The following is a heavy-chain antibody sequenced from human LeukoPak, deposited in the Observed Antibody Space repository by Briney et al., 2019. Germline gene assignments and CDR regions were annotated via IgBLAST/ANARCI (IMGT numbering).Heavy chain of an antibody. CDR3: ARVSYKSGSYYKENWFGP. CDR2: ITGSSSTA. CDR1: GFTFSDYS. J-gene: IGHJ5*02. D-gene: IGHD3-10*01. Sequence: PGGSLRLSCAASGFTFSDYSMNWVRQAPGKGLEWISYITGSSSTAYYADSVKGRFTIARDNARKSLFLQMNSLRVEDTAMYYCARVSYKSGSYYKENWFGPWGQGTLVAVSS. V-gene: IGHV3-48*04.